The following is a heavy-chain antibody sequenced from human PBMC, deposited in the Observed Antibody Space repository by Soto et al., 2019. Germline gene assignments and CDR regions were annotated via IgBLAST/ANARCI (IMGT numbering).Heavy chain of an antibody. CDR1: GGSISSSSYY. CDR3: ASRPITIFGLVLKAYYYYYMDV. J-gene: IGHJ6*03. Sequence: QLQLQESGPGLVKPSETLSLTCTVSGGSISSSSYYWGWIRQPPGKGLEWIGSIYYSGSTYYNPSLKSRVTISVDTSKNQFSLKLSSVTAADTAVYYCASRPITIFGLVLKAYYYYYMDVWGKGTTVTVSS. V-gene: IGHV4-39*01. D-gene: IGHD3-3*01. CDR2: IYYSGST.